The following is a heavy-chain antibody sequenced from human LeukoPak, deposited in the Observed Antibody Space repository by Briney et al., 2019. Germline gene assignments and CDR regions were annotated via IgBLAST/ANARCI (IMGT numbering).Heavy chain of an antibody. D-gene: IGHD1-7*01. CDR1: GFTFSTYN. CDR2: ISSSSGYI. CDR3: AKNGGTTTPLYFDY. Sequence: GGSLRLFCAAAGFTFSTYNMNWVRQAPGKGLEWVSSISSSSGYIYYADSVKGRFTISRDNAKNSLYLQMNTLRAEDTAVYYCAKNGGTTTPLYFDYWGQGTLVTVSS. J-gene: IGHJ4*02. V-gene: IGHV3-21*01.